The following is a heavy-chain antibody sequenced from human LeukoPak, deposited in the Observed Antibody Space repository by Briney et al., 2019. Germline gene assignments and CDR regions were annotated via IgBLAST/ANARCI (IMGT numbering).Heavy chain of an antibody. CDR2: IRSDGSNK. J-gene: IGHJ4*02. D-gene: IGHD6-19*01. CDR1: GFTFGSYG. V-gene: IGHV3-30*02. CDR3: AREPGYRSGWYDY. Sequence: PGGSLRLSCAASGFTFGSYGMHWVRQAPGKGLEWVTFIRSDGSNKYYADSVKGRFTISRDNSKNTLYLQMNSLRAEDTAVYYCAREPGYRSGWYDYWGQGTLVTVSS.